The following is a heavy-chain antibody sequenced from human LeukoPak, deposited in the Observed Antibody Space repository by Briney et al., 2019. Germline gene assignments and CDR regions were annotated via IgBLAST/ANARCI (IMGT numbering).Heavy chain of an antibody. CDR3: ARRFRYCSGGSCSDRLYAFDI. Sequence: PGGSLRLSCAASGFTFSGSAMHWVRQAPGQGLEWMGWINPNSGGTNYAQKFQGRVTMTRDTSISTAYMELSRLRSDDTAVYYCARRFRYCSGGSCSDRLYAFDIWGQGTMVTVSS. V-gene: IGHV1-2*02. J-gene: IGHJ3*02. CDR1: GFTFSGSA. D-gene: IGHD2-15*01. CDR2: INPNSGGT.